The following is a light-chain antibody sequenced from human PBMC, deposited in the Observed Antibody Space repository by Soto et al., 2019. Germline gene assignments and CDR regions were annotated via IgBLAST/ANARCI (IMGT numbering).Light chain of an antibody. CDR2: DAS. CDR3: QQYGSSPRT. J-gene: IGKJ2*01. V-gene: IGKV3D-20*01. CDR1: QSVSSSS. Sequence: EIVLTQSPATLSLSPGERATLSCGASQSVSSSSLAWYRQKPGLAPRLLIYDASSRATGIPDRFSGSGSGTDFTLTISRLESEDFAVYYCQQYGSSPRTFGQGTKLEIK.